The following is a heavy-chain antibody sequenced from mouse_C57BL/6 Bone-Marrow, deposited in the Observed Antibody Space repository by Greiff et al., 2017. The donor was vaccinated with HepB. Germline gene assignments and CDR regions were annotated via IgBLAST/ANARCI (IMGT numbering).Heavy chain of an antibody. CDR1: GYTFTSYW. D-gene: IGHD2-2*01. CDR3: ARSWYGYPYAMDY. Sequence: QVQLQQPGAELVRPGSSVKLSCKASGYTFTSYWMHWVKQRPIQGLEWIGNIDPSDSETHYNQKFKDKATLTVDKSSSTAYMQLSSLTSEDSAVYYYARSWYGYPYAMDYWGQGTSVTVSS. V-gene: IGHV1-52*01. J-gene: IGHJ4*01. CDR2: IDPSDSET.